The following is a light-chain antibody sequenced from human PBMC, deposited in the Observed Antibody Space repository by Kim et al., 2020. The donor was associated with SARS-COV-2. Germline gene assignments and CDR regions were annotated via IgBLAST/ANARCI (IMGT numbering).Light chain of an antibody. CDR3: YSAADNNLV. Sequence: SYELTQPSSVSVSPGQTARITCSGDVLKKKYARWFQQKPGQAPVLVIYKDSERPSGIPERFSGSSSGTTVTLTISGAQVEDEADYYCYSAADNNLVFGGG. J-gene: IGLJ2*01. CDR2: KDS. V-gene: IGLV3-27*01. CDR1: VLKKKY.